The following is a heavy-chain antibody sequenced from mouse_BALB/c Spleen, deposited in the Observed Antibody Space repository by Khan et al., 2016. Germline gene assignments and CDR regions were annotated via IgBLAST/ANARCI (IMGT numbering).Heavy chain of an antibody. J-gene: IGHJ3*01. Sequence: QVQLQQPGAELVKPGASVKLSCKASGYTFTSYWMHWVKQRPGQGLEWIGEINPSNGRTNYNEKFKSKATLTVDKSSSTAYMQLSSLTSEDSAVYCCALHYCGSSYGFAYWGQGTLVTVSA. CDR1: GYTFTSYW. CDR3: ALHYCGSSYGFAY. V-gene: IGHV1S81*02. D-gene: IGHD1-1*01. CDR2: INPSNGRT.